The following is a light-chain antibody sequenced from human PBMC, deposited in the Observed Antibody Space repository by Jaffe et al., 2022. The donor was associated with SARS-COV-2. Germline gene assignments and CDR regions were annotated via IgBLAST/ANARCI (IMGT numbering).Light chain of an antibody. CDR1: QGVASY. CDR3: QHANGYPVT. Sequence: DNQLTQSPSYLSASVGDTVSITCRASQGVASYFAWYQQKPGKAPKLLIFGASTLESGVPSRFSGSGSETEFTLTISSLQPEDSATYYCQHANGYPVTFGGGTKVEIK. V-gene: IGKV1-9*01. J-gene: IGKJ4*01. CDR2: GAS.